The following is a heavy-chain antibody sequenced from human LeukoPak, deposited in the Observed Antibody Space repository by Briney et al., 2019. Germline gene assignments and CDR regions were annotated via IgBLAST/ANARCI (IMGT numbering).Heavy chain of an antibody. CDR1: GYTFTSYY. V-gene: IGHV1-46*01. CDR3: ARGDYYDSSGYDLINY. CDR2: INPSGGST. J-gene: IGHJ4*02. Sequence: VASVKVSCKASGYTFTSYYMHWVRQAPGQGLEWMGIINPSGGSTSYAQKFQGRVTMTRDMSTSTVYMELSSLRSEDTAVYYCARGDYYDSSGYDLINYWGQGTLVTVSS. D-gene: IGHD3-22*01.